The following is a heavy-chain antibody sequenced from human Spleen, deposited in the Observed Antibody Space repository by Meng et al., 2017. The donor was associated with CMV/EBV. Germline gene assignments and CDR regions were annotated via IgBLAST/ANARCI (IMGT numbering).Heavy chain of an antibody. CDR3: ATGGYDGSYYYGLEV. Sequence: SVKVSCKASGDTFINNTISWVRQAPGQRPEWMGGIIPDVGTPDYAENFQGRVTMTTDESTSTAYMEMSSLRSDDTAVYYCATGGYDGSYYYGLEVWGQGTTVTVSS. V-gene: IGHV1-69*16. CDR1: GDTFINNT. D-gene: IGHD5-12*01. CDR2: IIPDVGTP. J-gene: IGHJ6*02.